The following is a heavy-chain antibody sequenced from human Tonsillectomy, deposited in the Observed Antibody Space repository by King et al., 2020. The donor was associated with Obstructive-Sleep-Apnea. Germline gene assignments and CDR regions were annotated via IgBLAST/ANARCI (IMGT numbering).Heavy chain of an antibody. V-gene: IGHV4-30-4*07. Sequence: QLQESGPGLVKPSQTLSLTCAVSGGSISSGAYSWSWIRRPPGKGLEWIGYIYYSGSTYSNPFLKSRVTISVDTSKNQFSLELSSVTAADTAVYYCARGGDYGDYRTAVGADYWGQGTLVTVSS. J-gene: IGHJ4*02. CDR3: ARGGDYGDYRTAVGADY. CDR1: GGSISSGAYS. CDR2: IYYSGST. D-gene: IGHD4-17*01.